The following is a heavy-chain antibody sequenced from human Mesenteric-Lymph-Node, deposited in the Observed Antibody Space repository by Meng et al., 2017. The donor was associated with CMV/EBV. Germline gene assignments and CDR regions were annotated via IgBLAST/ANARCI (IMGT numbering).Heavy chain of an antibody. V-gene: IGHV3-23*01. D-gene: IGHD2-2*01. CDR2: VSPSGTPT. Sequence: GGSLRLSCAASGFTFSAYAMTWVRQAPGKGLEWVSTVSPSGTPTDYADSLKGRFTNSRDNSEMLYLQMNSLRAEDTAIYYCAKGGPTAASAYWGQGTLVTVSS. CDR3: AKGGPTAASAY. CDR1: GFTFSAYA. J-gene: IGHJ4*02.